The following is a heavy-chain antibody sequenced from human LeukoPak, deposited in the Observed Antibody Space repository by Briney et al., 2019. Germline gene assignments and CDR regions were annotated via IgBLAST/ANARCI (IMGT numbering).Heavy chain of an antibody. V-gene: IGHV3-74*01. CDR3: AKAGSSSGWRGIDY. Sequence: GGSLRLSCAASGXTFSSYWMHWVRQAPGKGLVWVSRINSDGSSTNYADSVKSRFSISRDNAKNTLYLQMNSLRAEDTAVYYCAKAGSSSGWRGIDYWGQGTLVTVSS. CDR1: GXTFSSYW. CDR2: INSDGSST. J-gene: IGHJ4*02. D-gene: IGHD6-19*01.